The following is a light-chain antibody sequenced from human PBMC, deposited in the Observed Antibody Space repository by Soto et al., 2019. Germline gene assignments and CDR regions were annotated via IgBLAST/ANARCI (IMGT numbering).Light chain of an antibody. J-gene: IGLJ3*02. CDR2: LNSDGSH. Sequence: QLVLTQPPSASASLGASVKLTCTLSSGHNSYAIAWHQQQPEKGPRYLMKLNSDGSHSKGDGIPDRFSGSSSGAERSLTLSSLESEDEADYYCQTWSTDIRVFGGGTKLTVL. CDR3: QTWSTDIRV. V-gene: IGLV4-69*01. CDR1: SGHNSYA.